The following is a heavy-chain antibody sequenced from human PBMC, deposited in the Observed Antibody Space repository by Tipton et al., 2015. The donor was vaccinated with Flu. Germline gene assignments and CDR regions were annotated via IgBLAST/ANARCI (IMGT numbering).Heavy chain of an antibody. CDR2: INPNSGGT. Sequence: QLVQSGAEVKKPGASVKVSCKASGYTFTGYYMHWVRQAPGQGLEWMGRINPNSGGTSYAQKFQGRVTVTWDTSISTAYMELSRLRSDDTAVYYCARVGTGTYRRNWMDPWGQGTRVTVSS. V-gene: IGHV1-2*06. CDR1: GYTFTGYY. CDR3: ARVGTGTYRRNWMDP. D-gene: IGHD3-10*01. J-gene: IGHJ5*02.